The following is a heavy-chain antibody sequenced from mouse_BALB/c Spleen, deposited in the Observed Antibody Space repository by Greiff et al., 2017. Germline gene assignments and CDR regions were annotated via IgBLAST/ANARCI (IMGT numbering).Heavy chain of an antibody. V-gene: IGHV14-3*02. D-gene: IGHD1-2*01. CDR1: GFNINDTS. CDR2: IDPANGNT. J-gene: IGHJ3*01. Sequence: EVQLQQSGAELVKPGASVKLSCTASGFNINDTSMHWVKQRPEQGLEWIGRIDPANGNTKYDPKFQGKATITADTSSNTAYLQLSSLTSEDTAVYYCARDTTAKNWGQGTLVTVSA. CDR3: ARDTTAKN.